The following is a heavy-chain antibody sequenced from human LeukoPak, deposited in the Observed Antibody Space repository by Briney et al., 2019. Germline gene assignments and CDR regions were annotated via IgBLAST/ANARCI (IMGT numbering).Heavy chain of an antibody. J-gene: IGHJ4*02. D-gene: IGHD2-2*01. Sequence: ASVKVSCKASGYTFTSYYMHWVRQATGQGLEWMGWMNPNSGNTGYAQKFQGRVTMTRNTSISTAYMELSSLRSEDTAVYYCARGYRIKTRYCSSTSCYFLDYWGQGTLVTVSS. CDR1: GYTFTSYY. CDR2: MNPNSGNT. V-gene: IGHV1-8*02. CDR3: ARGYRIKTRYCSSTSCYFLDY.